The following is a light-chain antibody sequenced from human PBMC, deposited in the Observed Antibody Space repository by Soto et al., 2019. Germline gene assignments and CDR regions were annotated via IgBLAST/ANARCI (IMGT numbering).Light chain of an antibody. J-gene: IGKJ4*01. Sequence: EIVLTQSPATLSSFPGDRITLPCRASQYINPRLAWYQHRPGQAPRLVXYQTSIRADGIPARFITSGTGTDLTLTISSLQSEDFAVYYGQEYNNWHPITFGGGTKVDIK. CDR2: QTS. V-gene: IGKV3D-15*01. CDR3: QEYNNWHPIT. CDR1: QYINPR.